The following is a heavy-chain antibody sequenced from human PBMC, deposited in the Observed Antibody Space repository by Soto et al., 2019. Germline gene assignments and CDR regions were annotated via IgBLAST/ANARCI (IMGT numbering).Heavy chain of an antibody. V-gene: IGHV3-74*01. Sequence: EVQLAESGGGLVQPGGSLRLSCAASGFTFSSHWMHWVRQAPGKGLVWVSRIIGDGNEITYADSVEGRFTISRDNAKNTVILQMNGLRAEDTAVYYCVRGHVRGNDRHFDYWGQGTLVTVS. CDR3: VRGHVRGNDRHFDY. CDR1: GFTFSSHW. CDR2: IIGDGNEI. D-gene: IGHD3-16*02. J-gene: IGHJ4*02.